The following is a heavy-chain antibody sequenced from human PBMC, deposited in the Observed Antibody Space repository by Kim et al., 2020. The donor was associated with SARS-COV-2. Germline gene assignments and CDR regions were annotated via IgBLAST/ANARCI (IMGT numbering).Heavy chain of an antibody. V-gene: IGHV4-34*01. D-gene: IGHD6-13*01. J-gene: IGHJ2*01. CDR2: INHSGST. Sequence: SETLSLTCAVYGGSFSGYYWSWIRQPPGKGLEWIGEINHSGSTNYNPSLKSRVTISVDTSKNQFSLKLSSVTAADTAVYYCARGPYYLRQQLVRKPDWYFDLWGRGTLVTVSS. CDR3: ARGPYYLRQQLVRKPDWYFDL. CDR1: GGSFSGYY.